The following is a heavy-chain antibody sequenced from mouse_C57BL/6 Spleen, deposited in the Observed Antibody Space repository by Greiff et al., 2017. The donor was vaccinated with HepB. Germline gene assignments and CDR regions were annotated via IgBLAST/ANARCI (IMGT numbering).Heavy chain of an antibody. J-gene: IGHJ3*01. Sequence: EVQRVESGAELVRPGASVKLSCTASGFNIKDYYMHWVKQRPEQGLEWIGRIDPEDGDTEYAPKFQGKATMTADPSSNTAYLQLSSLTSEDTAVYYCTTHREITTGFAYWGQGTLVTVSA. CDR1: GFNIKDYY. V-gene: IGHV14-1*01. D-gene: IGHD1-1*01. CDR2: IDPEDGDT. CDR3: TTHREITTGFAY.